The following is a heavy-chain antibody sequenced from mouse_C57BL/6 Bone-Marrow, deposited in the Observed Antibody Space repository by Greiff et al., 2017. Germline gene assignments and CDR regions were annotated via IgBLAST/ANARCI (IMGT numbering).Heavy chain of an antibody. Sequence: VQLQQPGAELVKPGASVKMSCKASGYTFTSYWITWVKQRPGQGLEWIGDIYPGSGSTNYNEKFKSKATLTVDTSSSTAYMQLSSLTSEDSAFYYCARGEIYYDSWYFDVWGTGTTVTVSS. CDR2: IYPGSGST. J-gene: IGHJ1*03. V-gene: IGHV1-55*01. D-gene: IGHD2-4*01. CDR3: ARGEIYYDSWYFDV. CDR1: GYTFTSYW.